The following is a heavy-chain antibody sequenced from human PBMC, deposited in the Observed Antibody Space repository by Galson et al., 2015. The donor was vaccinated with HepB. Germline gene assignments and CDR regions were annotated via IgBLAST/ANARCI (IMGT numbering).Heavy chain of an antibody. CDR3: ARTKKPYCGGDCYDAFDI. J-gene: IGHJ3*02. D-gene: IGHD2-21*02. Sequence: SVKVSCKASGCTFSSYAISWVRQAPGKGLEWMAGIIPIFGTAYYAHKFKGRVTISTDDSTSTAYMELNSLRSEDTAVYYCARTKKPYCGGDCYDAFDIWGQGTMVTVSS. CDR1: GCTFSSYA. CDR2: IIPIFGTA. V-gene: IGHV1-69*05.